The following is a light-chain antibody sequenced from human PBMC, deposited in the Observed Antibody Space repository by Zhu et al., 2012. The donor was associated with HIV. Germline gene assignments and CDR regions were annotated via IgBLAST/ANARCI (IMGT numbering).Light chain of an antibody. CDR1: QGISNH. J-gene: IGKJ4*01. CDR3: QHLTLYPT. CDR2: GAS. Sequence: DIQLTQSPSFLSASVGDRVTITCRASQGISNHLARYHQKPGKAPKLLIYGASVLQSGVPSRFSGSGSGTEFTLTISSLQPEDFATYFCQHLTLYPTFGGGSKVEIK. V-gene: IGKV1-9*01.